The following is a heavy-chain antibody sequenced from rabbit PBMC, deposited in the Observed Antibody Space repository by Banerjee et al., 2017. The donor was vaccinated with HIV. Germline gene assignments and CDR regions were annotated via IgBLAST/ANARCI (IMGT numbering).Heavy chain of an antibody. V-gene: IGHV1S43*01. Sequence: QSLEESGGDLVKPGASLTLTCTASGFSFSTNYYMCWVRQASGKGLELIACIYAGDGSTDYASWVNGRFSISRSTSLNTVDLKMTSLAAADTATYFCARGDWLNLWGPGTLVTVS. CDR3: ARGDWLNL. D-gene: IGHD4-1*01. CDR2: IYAGDGST. CDR1: GFSFSTNYY. J-gene: IGHJ4*01.